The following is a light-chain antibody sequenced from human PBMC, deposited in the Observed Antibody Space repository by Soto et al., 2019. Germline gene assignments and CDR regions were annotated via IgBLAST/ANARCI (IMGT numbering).Light chain of an antibody. V-gene: IGLV2-8*01. J-gene: IGLJ2*01. Sequence: QSALTQPPSASGSPGQSVTISCTGTSSDVGGYYYVSWYQQHPGRAPKLMIYAVNERPSGVPDRFSGSKSGNTASLTGSGIQAEDEADYYCSSYAGSNNVLFGGGTKLTVL. CDR2: AVN. CDR3: SSYAGSNNVL. CDR1: SSDVGGYYY.